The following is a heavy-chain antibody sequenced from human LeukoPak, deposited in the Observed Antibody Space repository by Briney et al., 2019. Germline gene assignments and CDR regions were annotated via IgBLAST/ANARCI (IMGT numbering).Heavy chain of an antibody. CDR3: ANLYSSSWTGTYYFDY. V-gene: IGHV3-53*01. J-gene: IGHJ4*02. CDR2: IYSDGST. Sequence: GGSLRLSCAASEFTVSTYYMNWVRRAPGKGLEWVSVIYSDGSTYYADSVKGRFTISRDNSKNTLYLQMNSLRAEDTAVYYCANLYSSSWTGTYYFDYWGQGTLVTVSS. CDR1: EFTVSTYY. D-gene: IGHD6-13*01.